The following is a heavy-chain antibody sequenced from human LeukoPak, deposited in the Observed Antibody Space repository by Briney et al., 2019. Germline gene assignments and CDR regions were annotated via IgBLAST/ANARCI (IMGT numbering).Heavy chain of an antibody. D-gene: IGHD3-10*01. Sequence: GGSLRLSCAASGFAFSSYSMNWVRQAPGKGLEWVSFISSSSSYIYYADSVKGRFTISRDNAKSSLYLQMNSLRAEDTAVYYCARDRGFGLNAFDIWGQGTMVTVSS. CDR3: ARDRGFGLNAFDI. CDR1: GFAFSSYS. J-gene: IGHJ3*02. CDR2: ISSSSSYI. V-gene: IGHV3-21*01.